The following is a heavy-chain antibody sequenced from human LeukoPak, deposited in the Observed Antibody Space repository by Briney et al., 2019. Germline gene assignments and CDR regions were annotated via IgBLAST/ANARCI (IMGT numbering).Heavy chain of an antibody. CDR3: ALGDCSSTSCYVFDY. CDR1: GGYISSYY. J-gene: IGHJ4*02. V-gene: IGHV4-59*01. Sequence: SETLSLTCTVSGGYISSYYWSWIRQPPGKGLEWIGYIFNSGSTNYNPSLKSRVTISVDTSKNQFSLKLSSVTAVDTAVYFCALGDCSSTSCYVFDYWGQGTLVTVSS. D-gene: IGHD2-2*01. CDR2: IFNSGST.